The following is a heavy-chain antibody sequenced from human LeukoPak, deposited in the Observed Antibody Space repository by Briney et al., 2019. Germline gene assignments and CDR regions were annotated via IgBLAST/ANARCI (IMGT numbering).Heavy chain of an antibody. CDR3: ARSRAFNSGAFDP. CDR1: GDSISSNKW. V-gene: IGHV4-4*02. CDR2: VYRSGTA. Sequence: SGTLSLTCAVSGDSISSNKWWHWVRQAPGKGLEWIGEVYRSGTANYNPSLKNRVTISVDTSKNQFSLRLNSVTAADTAVYYCARSRAFNSGAFDPWGQGSLVTVSS. J-gene: IGHJ5*02. D-gene: IGHD1-26*01.